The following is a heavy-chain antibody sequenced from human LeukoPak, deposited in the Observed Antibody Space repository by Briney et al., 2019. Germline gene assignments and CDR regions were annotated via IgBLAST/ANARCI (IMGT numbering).Heavy chain of an antibody. CDR2: IRGRSDTT. CDR1: GFTFTMFS. D-gene: IGHD3-3*01. V-gene: IGHV3-48*01. J-gene: IGHJ3*02. CDR3: ARTYDFGIGPPGDAFDN. Sequence: GGSLRLSCAASGFTFTMFSMNWLRQAPGKGLEWIAFIRGRSDTTYYADSVQGQFTISRDNAEDSVYLQMNSLRVEDTAVYYCARTYDFGIGPPGDAFDNWGQGTLVTVFS.